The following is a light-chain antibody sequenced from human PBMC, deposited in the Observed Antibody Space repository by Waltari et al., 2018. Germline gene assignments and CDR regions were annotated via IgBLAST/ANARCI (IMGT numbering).Light chain of an antibody. V-gene: IGKV1-16*02. CDR2: GAS. CDR1: QDITNS. Sequence: DIQRTQSPSSLYASIGYRVRITCRASQDITNSLNWFQQKPGKAPKSLIYGASRLQSGVSSKFSGSGYGTDFTLTISSLQPEDFATYYCLQYDSYPRTFGPGTKVEIK. CDR3: LQYDSYPRT. J-gene: IGKJ1*01.